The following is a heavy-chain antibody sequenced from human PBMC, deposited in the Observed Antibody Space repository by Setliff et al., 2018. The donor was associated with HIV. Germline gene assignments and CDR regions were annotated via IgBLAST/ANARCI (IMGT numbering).Heavy chain of an antibody. J-gene: IGHJ3*02. Sequence: SVKVSCKASGDAFTDYYIHWVRQAPGQGLAWMGWINPNSGGKNYAQKFQGRVTMTRDTSLSTAFMDLSRLRYDVTSVYYRARDPGYKSSWYGAFDIWGQGTMVTVSS. CDR1: GDAFTDYY. V-gene: IGHV1-2*02. CDR2: INPNSGGK. D-gene: IGHD6-13*01. CDR3: ARDPGYKSSWYGAFDI.